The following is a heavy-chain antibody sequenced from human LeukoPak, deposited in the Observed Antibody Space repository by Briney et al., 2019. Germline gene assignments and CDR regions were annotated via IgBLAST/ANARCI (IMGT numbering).Heavy chain of an antibody. Sequence: SETLSLTCTVSGDSISSYYWSWIRQPPGKGLEWIGYMYYSGSTNYNPSLKSRVTISVDTSKNQFSLKLSSVTAADTAVYYCASRGLDSSGYYYDYWGQGTLVTVSS. D-gene: IGHD3-22*01. CDR2: MYYSGST. V-gene: IGHV4-59*08. CDR1: GDSISSYY. J-gene: IGHJ4*02. CDR3: ASRGLDSSGYYYDY.